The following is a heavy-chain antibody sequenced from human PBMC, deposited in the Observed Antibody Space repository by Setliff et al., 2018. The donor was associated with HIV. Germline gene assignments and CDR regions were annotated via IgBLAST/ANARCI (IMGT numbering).Heavy chain of an antibody. J-gene: IGHJ4*02. CDR1: GYSISSGHY. CDR2: IHHSGNT. CDR3: ARGVHCTSTTCYPSFYFDY. V-gene: IGHV4-38-2*01. Sequence: KPSETLSLTCAVSGYSISSGHYWGWIRQSPGKGLEWIASIHHSGNTYHNPSLKSRVTMSVDTSKNQVSLKLTSVTAEDTAVFYCARGVHCTSTTCYPSFYFDYWGQGIMVPSPQ. D-gene: IGHD2-2*01.